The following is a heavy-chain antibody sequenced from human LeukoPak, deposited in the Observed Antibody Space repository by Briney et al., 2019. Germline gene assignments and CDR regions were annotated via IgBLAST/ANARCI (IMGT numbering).Heavy chain of an antibody. D-gene: IGHD3-22*01. CDR1: GGSISSYY. J-gene: IGHJ5*02. V-gene: IGHV4-59*01. CDR2: IYYSGST. Sequence: SETLSLTCTVSGGSISSYYWSWIRQPPGKGLEWIGYIYYSGSTNYNPSLKSRVTISVDTSKNQFSLKLSSVTAADTAVYYCMTGSSEKDYYESHILYIGEAWGQGTLVTVSS. CDR3: MTGSSEKDYYESHILYIGEA.